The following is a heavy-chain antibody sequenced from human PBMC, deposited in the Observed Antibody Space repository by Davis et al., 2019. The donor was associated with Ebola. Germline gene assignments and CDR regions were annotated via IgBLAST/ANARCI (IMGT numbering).Heavy chain of an antibody. CDR2: ISSSGSTI. V-gene: IGHV3-48*03. CDR1: GFTFSSYE. CDR3: VKVIGPSYFDY. J-gene: IGHJ4*02. Sequence: GESLKISCAASGFTFSSYEMNWVRQAPGKGLEWVSYISSSGSTIYYADSVKGRFTISRDNSKNTLYLQMSSLRAEDTAVYYCVKVIGPSYFDYWGQGTLVTVSS.